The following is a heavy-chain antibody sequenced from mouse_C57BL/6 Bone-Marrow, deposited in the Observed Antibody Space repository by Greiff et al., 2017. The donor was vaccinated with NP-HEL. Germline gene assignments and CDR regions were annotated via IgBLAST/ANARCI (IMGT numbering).Heavy chain of an antibody. CDR3: ARDGSSSSWFAY. CDR1: GYTFTSYW. CDR2: IYPGSGST. V-gene: IGHV1-55*01. Sequence: VQLHQPGAELVKPGASVKMSCKASGYTFTSYWITWVKQRPGQGLEWIGDIYPGSGSTNYNEKFKSKATLTVDTSSSTAYMQLSSLTSEDSAVYDCARDGSSSSWFAYWGQGTLVTVSA. D-gene: IGHD1-1*01. J-gene: IGHJ3*01.